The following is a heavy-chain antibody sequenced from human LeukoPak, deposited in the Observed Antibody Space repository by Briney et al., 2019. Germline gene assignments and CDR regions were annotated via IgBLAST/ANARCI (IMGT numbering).Heavy chain of an antibody. CDR1: GFTFSTYA. V-gene: IGHV3-21*01. J-gene: IGHJ2*01. D-gene: IGHD3-9*01. CDR3: ARGGGQGNHYDILTGYYPDWYFDL. Sequence: GGSLRLSCAASGFTFSTYAMNGVRQAPGKGLEWVSSISSSSGYIYYADSVKGRFTISRDNAKNSLYLQMNSLRAEDTAVYYCARGGGQGNHYDILTGYYPDWYFDLWGRGTLVTVSS. CDR2: ISSSSGYI.